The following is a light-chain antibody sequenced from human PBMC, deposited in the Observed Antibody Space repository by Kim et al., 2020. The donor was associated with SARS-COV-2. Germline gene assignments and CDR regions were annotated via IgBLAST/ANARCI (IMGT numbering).Light chain of an antibody. Sequence: KSVTFSCTRGSGSIASSDVQCYQQRPCSAPRTLIYEDNQSHSWVPDRFSGSIDTSANSASLSFSGLQTEDEADYYCQSYDMNNREIFGGGTKLTVL. J-gene: IGLJ2*01. CDR1: SGSIASSD. CDR2: EDN. CDR3: QSYDMNNREI. V-gene: IGLV6-57*03.